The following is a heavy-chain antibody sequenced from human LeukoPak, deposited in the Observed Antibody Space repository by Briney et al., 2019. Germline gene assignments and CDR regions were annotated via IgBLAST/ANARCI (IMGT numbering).Heavy chain of an antibody. CDR3: ARHCSGNSCYFAFDV. V-gene: IGHV4-39*01. Sequence: TPSETLSLTCTVFGGSISSSSYYWGWIRQPPGKGLEWIGSIYYSGSTYYNPSLKSRVAISVDTSKNHFSLNLIFMTAADTAVYYCARHCSGNSCYFAFDVWGQGTMVTVSS. CDR1: GGSISSSSYY. CDR2: IYYSGST. J-gene: IGHJ3*01. D-gene: IGHD2-15*01.